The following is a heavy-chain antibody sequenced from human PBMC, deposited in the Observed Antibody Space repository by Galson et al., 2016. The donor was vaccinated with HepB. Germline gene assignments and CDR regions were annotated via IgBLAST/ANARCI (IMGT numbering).Heavy chain of an antibody. CDR3: AKDAIGMVIGGLVP. J-gene: IGHJ5*02. CDR1: GFTFSNAW. D-gene: IGHD3-3*01. CDR2: VTGNGRDK. V-gene: IGHV3-23*01. Sequence: SLRLSCAASGFTFSNAWMSWVRQAPGKRLEWVSSVTGNGRDKYHADSVRGRFTGSRDDSKNTVFQQMKSLRADDTALYYCAKDAIGMVIGGLVPWGQGTQVTVSS.